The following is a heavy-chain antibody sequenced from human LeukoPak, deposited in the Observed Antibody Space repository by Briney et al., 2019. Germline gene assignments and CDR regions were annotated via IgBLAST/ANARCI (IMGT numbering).Heavy chain of an antibody. CDR3: ARGRGYSGYDDFRY. Sequence: SGGSLRLSCAASGFTCSSYWMSWVRQAPGKARECLANINQDGSEKTYVDSVKGRFTISRDNAKNSLYLQMNSLRAEDTAVYYCARGRGYSGYDDFRYWGQGTLVTVSS. V-gene: IGHV3-7*04. CDR2: INQDGSEK. CDR1: GFTCSSYW. D-gene: IGHD5-12*01. J-gene: IGHJ4*02.